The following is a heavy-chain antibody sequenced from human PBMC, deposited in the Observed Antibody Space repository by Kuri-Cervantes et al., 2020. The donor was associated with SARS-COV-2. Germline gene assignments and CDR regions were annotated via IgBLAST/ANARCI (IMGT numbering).Heavy chain of an antibody. CDR1: GYSISSGYY. CDR2: INHSGST. CDR3: ARFDWNYVGYFDY. D-gene: IGHD1-7*01. Sequence: SETLSLTCAVSGYSISSGYYWSWIRQPPGKGLEWIGEINHSGSTNYNPSLKSRVTISVDTSKNQFSLKLSSVTAADTAVYYCARFDWNYVGYFDYWGQGTLVTVSS. J-gene: IGHJ4*02. V-gene: IGHV4-34*01.